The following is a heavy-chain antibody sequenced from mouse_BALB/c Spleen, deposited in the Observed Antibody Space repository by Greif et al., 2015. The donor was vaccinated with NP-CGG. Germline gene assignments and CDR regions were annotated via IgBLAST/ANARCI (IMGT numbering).Heavy chain of an antibody. V-gene: IGHV1-37*01. CDR2: INPYNGDT. Sequence: VQLKESGPELVKPGASVKISCKASGYSFTGYFMNWVKQSHGKSLEWIGRINPYNGDTFYNQKFKGKATLTVDKSSGTAHMELLSLTSEDSAVYYCGRGGNYVLYAMDYWGQGTSVTVSS. CDR3: GRGGNYVLYAMDY. J-gene: IGHJ4*01. CDR1: GYSFTGYF. D-gene: IGHD2-1*01.